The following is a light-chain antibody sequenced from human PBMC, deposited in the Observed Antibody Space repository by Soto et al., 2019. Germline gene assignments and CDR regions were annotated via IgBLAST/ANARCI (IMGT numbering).Light chain of an antibody. J-gene: IGKJ1*01. Sequence: IVMTQTPATLSVSPGGRATLSCRASQSLSDTLAWYQQKPGQAPRLLIYGASTRAIGIPDRFSGSGSGTDFTLTITRLEPEDFAVYHCQQYDGSPRTFCQGTKVAIK. CDR3: QQYDGSPRT. V-gene: IGKV3D-15*02. CDR1: QSLSDT. CDR2: GAS.